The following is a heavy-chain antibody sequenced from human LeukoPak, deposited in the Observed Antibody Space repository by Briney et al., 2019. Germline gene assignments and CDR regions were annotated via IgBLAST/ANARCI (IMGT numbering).Heavy chain of an antibody. J-gene: IGHJ4*02. CDR2: IYYSGST. CDR3: ARTGSSWYHPGDY. V-gene: IGHV4-39*01. CDR1: GGSISSSSYY. Sequence: SETLSLTCTVSGGSISSSSYYWGWIRQPPGKGLEWIGSIYYSGSTYYNPSLKSRVTISVDTSKNQFSLKLSSVTAADTAVYYCARTGSSWYHPGDYWGQRTLVTVSS. D-gene: IGHD6-13*01.